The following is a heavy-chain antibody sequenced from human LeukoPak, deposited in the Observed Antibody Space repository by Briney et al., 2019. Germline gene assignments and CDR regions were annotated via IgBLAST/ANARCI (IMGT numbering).Heavy chain of an antibody. CDR1: GFTFGDYA. V-gene: IGHV3-49*04. CDR3: ARGLWGPPFDH. D-gene: IGHD3-16*01. CDR2: IRSKAYGGTT. Sequence: PGRSLRLSCTASGFTFGDYAMSWVRQAPGKGLEWVGFIRSKAYGGTTEYAASVKGRFTISRDDSKSIAYLQMNSLKTEDTAVYYCARGLWGPPFDHWGQGTLVTVSS. J-gene: IGHJ4*02.